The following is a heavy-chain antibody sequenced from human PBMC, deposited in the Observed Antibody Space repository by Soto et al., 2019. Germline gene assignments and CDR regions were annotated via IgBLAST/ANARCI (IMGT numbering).Heavy chain of an antibody. CDR1: GFVSTNHN. CDR3: ASDYGSNWRL. D-gene: IGHD6-19*01. Sequence: QAHLVQSGTEVKMPGDSVQVSCKASGFVSTNHNFHWVRQAPGQSLEWMGRINAGNGNTQYSQNFQGRVTFTSEPSASTACRELTNLRCEDRARYYCASDYGSNWRLWGQGTLVSVSS. J-gene: IGHJ4*02. CDR2: INAGNGNT. V-gene: IGHV1-3*01.